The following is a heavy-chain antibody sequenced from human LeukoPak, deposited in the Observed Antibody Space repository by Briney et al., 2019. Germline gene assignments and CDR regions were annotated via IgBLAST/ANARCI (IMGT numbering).Heavy chain of an antibody. J-gene: IGHJ6*02. Sequence: ASVKVSCKASGGTFSSYAISWVRQAPGQGLEWMGRIIPILGIANYAQKFQGRVTITADKSTSTAYMELSSLRSEDTAVYYCARASYGSSWASSGHYYYYGMDVWGQGTTVTVSS. CDR3: ARASYGSSWASSGHYYYYGMDV. D-gene: IGHD6-13*01. CDR2: IIPILGIA. CDR1: GGTFSSYA. V-gene: IGHV1-69*04.